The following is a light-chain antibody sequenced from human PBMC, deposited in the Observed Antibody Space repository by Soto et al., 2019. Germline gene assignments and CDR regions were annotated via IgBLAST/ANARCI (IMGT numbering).Light chain of an antibody. V-gene: IGLV2-14*01. CDR2: EVR. CDR1: SSDIGGYGY. J-gene: IGLJ1*01. Sequence: QSALTQPASVSGSLGQSITLSCTGTSSDIGGYGYVSWYQQSPGRAPKLIIFEVRDRPVGVSDRFSGSKSGNTASLTISGLQAEDEADYFCCSYAGRYTPYVFGTGTKLTVL. CDR3: CSYAGRYTPYV.